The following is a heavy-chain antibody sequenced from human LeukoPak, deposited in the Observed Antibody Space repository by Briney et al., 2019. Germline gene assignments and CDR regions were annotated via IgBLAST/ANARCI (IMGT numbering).Heavy chain of an antibody. Sequence: SQTLSLTCTVSGGSISSGSYYWSWIRQPAGKGLEWIGRIYTSGSTNYNPSLKSRVTISVDTSKSQFSLKLSSVTAADTAVYYCAREKQQLAPSYNWFDPWGQGTLVTVSS. CDR1: GGSISSGSYY. J-gene: IGHJ5*02. CDR2: IYTSGST. D-gene: IGHD6-13*01. CDR3: AREKQQLAPSYNWFDP. V-gene: IGHV4-61*02.